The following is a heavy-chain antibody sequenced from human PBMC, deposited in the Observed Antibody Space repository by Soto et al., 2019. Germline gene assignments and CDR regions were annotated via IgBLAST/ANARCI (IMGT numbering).Heavy chain of an antibody. Sequence: SETLSLTCAVSGVSISNSNWWSWVRQPPGKGLEWIEEIHHSGSSNYNPCLRSRVTISVDKTTNQFSLKLSSVTAVDTALYHFARDPRVGPARIYYFVFWGQETLVTVSS. CDR2: IHHSGSS. D-gene: IGHD2-2*01. CDR3: ARDPRVGPARIYYFVF. J-gene: IGHJ4*02. V-gene: IGHV4-4*02. CDR1: GVSISNSNW.